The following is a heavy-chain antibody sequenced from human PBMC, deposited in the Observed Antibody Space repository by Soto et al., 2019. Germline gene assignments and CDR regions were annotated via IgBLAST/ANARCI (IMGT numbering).Heavy chain of an antibody. CDR1: GGSINRGDYY. CDR3: ARGSALLFYYFDY. CDR2: IYYRAMP. Sequence: ISLTCNVSGGSINRGDYYWSWLRQPPGKGLEWIGYIYYRAMPYYNPSLKSRVTISVDTSKNQFSLSMTSVTAADTAVYYCARGSALLFYYFDYWGQGTPVTVSS. J-gene: IGHJ4*02. V-gene: IGHV4-30-4*01. D-gene: IGHD6-13*01.